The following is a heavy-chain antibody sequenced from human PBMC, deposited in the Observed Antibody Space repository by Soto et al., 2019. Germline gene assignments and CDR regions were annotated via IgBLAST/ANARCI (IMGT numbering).Heavy chain of an antibody. Sequence: PSETLSLTXTVSGGSISSYYWSWIRQPPGKGLEWIGYIYYSGSTNYNPSLKSRVTISVDTSKNQFSLKLSSVTAADTAVYYCARQDSGYDLYYWGQGTLVTVSS. CDR2: IYYSGST. V-gene: IGHV4-59*08. CDR3: ARQDSGYDLYY. J-gene: IGHJ4*02. D-gene: IGHD5-12*01. CDR1: GGSISSYY.